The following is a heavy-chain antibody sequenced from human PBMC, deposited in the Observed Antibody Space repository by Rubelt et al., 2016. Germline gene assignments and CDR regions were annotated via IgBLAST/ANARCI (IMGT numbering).Heavy chain of an antibody. V-gene: IGHV4-34*01. D-gene: IGHD5-12*01. Sequence: QVQLQQWGAGLLKPSETLSLTCAVYGGSFSGYYWSWIRQHPGKGLEWIGYIYYSGSTYYNPSLKSRVTVAVDTSKNQFSLKLSSVTAADTAVYYCARVRGQIDYWGQGTLVTVSS. CDR3: ARVRGQIDY. J-gene: IGHJ4*02. CDR1: GGSFSGYY. CDR2: IYYSGST.